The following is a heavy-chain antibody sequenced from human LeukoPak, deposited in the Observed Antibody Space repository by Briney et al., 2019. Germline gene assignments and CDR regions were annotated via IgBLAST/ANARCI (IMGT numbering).Heavy chain of an antibody. V-gene: IGHV3-30*02. CDR1: GFTLSSYG. CDR3: AKDPYGGTYPSYFDY. Sequence: GGSLRLSCAASGFTLSSYGMNWVRQAPGKGLDWVAFLRYNGSTAFYADSVKGRFTISRDSSKNTLYLQMNSLTPADTAIYCCAKDPYGGTYPSYFDYWGQGTLVTVSS. D-gene: IGHD1-26*01. CDR2: LRYNGSTA. J-gene: IGHJ4*02.